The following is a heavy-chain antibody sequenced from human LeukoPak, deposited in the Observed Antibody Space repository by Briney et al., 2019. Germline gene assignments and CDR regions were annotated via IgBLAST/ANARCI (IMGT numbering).Heavy chain of an antibody. CDR3: EGRITAVGTADFGF. J-gene: IGHJ4*02. CDR1: GGSISSSSYY. V-gene: IGHV4-39*01. D-gene: IGHD6-13*01. CDR2: IYYSGSS. Sequence: SETLSLNCTVSGGSISSSSYYWGWIRQPPGKGLGWIRTIYYSGSSDYNPPRRGRITISVDTTKNQMSLRLSTADAADAAVYYCEGRITAVGTADFGFWGQGILVTVSS.